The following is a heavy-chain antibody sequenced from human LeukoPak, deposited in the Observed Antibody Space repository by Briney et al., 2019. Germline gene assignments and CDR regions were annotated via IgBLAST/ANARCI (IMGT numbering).Heavy chain of an antibody. CDR1: GGTFSSYA. CDR2: INPSGGST. D-gene: IGHD2-2*02. CDR3: ARVQEGYCSSTSCYTLFDYYYYMDV. V-gene: IGHV1-46*01. Sequence: ASVKVSCKASGGTFSSYAISWVRQAPGQGLEWMGIINPSGGSTSYAQKFQGRVTMARDTSTSTVYMELSSLRSEDTAVYYCARVQEGYCSSTSCYTLFDYYYYMDVWGKGTTVTVSS. J-gene: IGHJ6*03.